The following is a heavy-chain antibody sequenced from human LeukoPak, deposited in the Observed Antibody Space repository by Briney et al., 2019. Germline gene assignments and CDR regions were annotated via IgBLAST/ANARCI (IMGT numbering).Heavy chain of an antibody. Sequence: SGCAYTTYYAASVNGRFTISRDNAKNTLYLQMNSLRAEDTAVYYCARARYCSSSSCYIDYWGQGTLVTVSS. CDR3: ARARYCSSSSCYIDY. V-gene: IGHV3-23*01. CDR2: SGCAYTT. D-gene: IGHD2-2*02. J-gene: IGHJ4*02.